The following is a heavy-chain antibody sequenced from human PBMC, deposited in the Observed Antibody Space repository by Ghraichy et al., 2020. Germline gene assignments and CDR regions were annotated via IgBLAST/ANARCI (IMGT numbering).Heavy chain of an antibody. CDR2: IYTSGST. D-gene: IGHD3-16*01. V-gene: IGHV4-4*07. J-gene: IGHJ4*02. Sequence: SETLSLTCTVSGGSISSYYWSWIRQPAGKGLEWIGRIYTSGSTNYNPSLKSRVTMLVDTSKNQFSLKLSSVTAADTAVYYCARDRKPWGLFDYWGQGTLVTVSS. CDR3: ARDRKPWGLFDY. CDR1: GGSISSYY.